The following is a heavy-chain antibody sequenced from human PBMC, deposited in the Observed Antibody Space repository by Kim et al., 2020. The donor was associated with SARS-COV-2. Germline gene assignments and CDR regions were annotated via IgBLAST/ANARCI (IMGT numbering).Heavy chain of an antibody. CDR2: INPSGGST. D-gene: IGHD6-19*01. V-gene: IGHV1-46*01. CDR3: ARGGAAVAGRGGTCFDY. Sequence: ASVKVSCKASGYTFTSYYMHWVRQAPGQGLEWMGIINPSGGSTSYAQKFQGRVTMTRDTSTSTVYMELSSLRSEDTAVYYCARGGAAVAGRGGTCFDYWGQGALGTVSS. CDR1: GYTFTSYY. J-gene: IGHJ4*02.